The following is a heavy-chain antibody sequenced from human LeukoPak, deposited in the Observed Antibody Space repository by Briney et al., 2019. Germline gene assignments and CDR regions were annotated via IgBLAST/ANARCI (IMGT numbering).Heavy chain of an antibody. V-gene: IGHV1-46*01. CDR2: INPSGGST. CDR1: GYTFTSYY. J-gene: IGHJ4*02. Sequence: ASVKVSCKASGYTFTSYYMHWVRQAPGQGLEWMGMINPSGGSTGYAQKFQARVTTTRDTSTSTVYMELSSLRSEDTAVYYCARGLVAAAALDHWGQGTLVTVSS. D-gene: IGHD6-25*01. CDR3: ARGLVAAAALDH.